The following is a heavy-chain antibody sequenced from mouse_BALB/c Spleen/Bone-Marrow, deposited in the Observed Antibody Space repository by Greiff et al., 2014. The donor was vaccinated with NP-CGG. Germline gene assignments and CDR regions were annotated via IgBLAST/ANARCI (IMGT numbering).Heavy chain of an antibody. CDR3: ARYYYGFLDY. CDR2: IWAGGST. J-gene: IGHJ2*01. D-gene: IGHD1-2*01. V-gene: IGHV2-9*02. Sequence: VMLVESGPGLVAPSQTLSITCTVSGFSLTSYGVHWVRQSPGKGLEWLGVIWAGGSTNYNSALMSRLSISKDNSKSQVFLKMNSPQTDDTAMYYCARYYYGFLDYWGQGTTLTVSS. CDR1: GFSLTSYG.